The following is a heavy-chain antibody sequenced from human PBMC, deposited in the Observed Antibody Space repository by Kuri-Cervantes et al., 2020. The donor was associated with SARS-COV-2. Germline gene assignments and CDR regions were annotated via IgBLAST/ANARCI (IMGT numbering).Heavy chain of an antibody. J-gene: IGHJ3*02. V-gene: IGHV3-30*18. D-gene: IGHD3-22*01. CDR1: GFTFSSYG. CDR2: ISYDGSNK. CDR3: AKDRTRNTYYYDSSGYYYGGFDAFDI. Sequence: GGSLRLSCAASGFTFSSYGMHWVRQAPGKGLEWVAVISYDGSNKYYADSVKGRLTISRDNSKNTLYLQMNSLRAEDTAVYYCAKDRTRNTYYYDSSGYYYGGFDAFDIWGQGTMVTVSS.